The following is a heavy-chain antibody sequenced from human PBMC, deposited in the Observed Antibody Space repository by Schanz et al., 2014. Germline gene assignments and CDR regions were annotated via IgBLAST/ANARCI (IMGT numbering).Heavy chain of an antibody. CDR1: GFSFSSYA. CDR2: ISGSGAST. D-gene: IGHD3-10*01. V-gene: IGHV3-23*01. CDR3: VRDILHRVYDSGSP. Sequence: EVQLLESGGGLVQPGGSLRLSCATSGFSFSSYAINWVRQAPGKGLEWVSGISGSGASTYYADSVKGRFTISRDNAKNSLFLHMNSLRAEDTAVYYCVRDILHRVYDSGSPWGQGTLXTVSS. J-gene: IGHJ5*02.